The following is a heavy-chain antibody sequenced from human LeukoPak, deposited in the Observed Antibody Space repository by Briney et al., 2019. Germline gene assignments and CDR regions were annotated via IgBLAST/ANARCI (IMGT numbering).Heavy chain of an antibody. D-gene: IGHD3-10*01. CDR2: IYHSAST. J-gene: IGHJ6*02. CDR3: ARDRYGYGSGTYGMDV. V-gene: IGHV4-30-2*01. CDR1: GGSISSGGYS. Sequence: SETLSLTCAVSGGSISSGGYSWSWIRQPPGKCLEWIGYIYHSASTYYNPSLKSRVTISVDRSKNQFSLKLSSVTAADTAVYYCARDRYGYGSGTYGMDVWGQGTSVTVSS.